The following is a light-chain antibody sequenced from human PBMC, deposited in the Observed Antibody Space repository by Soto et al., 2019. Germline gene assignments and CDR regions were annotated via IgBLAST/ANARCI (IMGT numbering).Light chain of an antibody. CDR1: QSVLYSSNNKNY. CDR2: WAS. J-gene: IGKJ3*01. CDR3: QQYYSTPPT. V-gene: IGKV4-1*01. Sequence: DIVMTQSPDSLAVSLGERATINCKSSQSVLYSSNNKNYLAWYQQKPGQPPKLLIYWASTRESGVPDRFSGSGSVTDFTLTISSLQAEDVAVYYCQQYYSTPPTFGPGTKGDIK.